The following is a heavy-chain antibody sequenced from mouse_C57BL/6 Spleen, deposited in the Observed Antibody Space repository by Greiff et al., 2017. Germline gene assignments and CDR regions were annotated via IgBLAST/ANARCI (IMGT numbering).Heavy chain of an antibody. J-gene: IGHJ4*01. CDR3: ARDGGVTTDYYAMDY. V-gene: IGHV3-6*01. CDR1: GYSITSGYY. D-gene: IGHD2-5*01. CDR2: ISYDGSN. Sequence: ESGPGLVKPSQSLSLTCSVTGYSITSGYYWNWIRQFPGNKLEWMGYISYDGSNNYNPSLKNRISITRDTSKNQFFLKLNSVTTEDTATYYCARDGGVTTDYYAMDYWGQGTSVTVSS.